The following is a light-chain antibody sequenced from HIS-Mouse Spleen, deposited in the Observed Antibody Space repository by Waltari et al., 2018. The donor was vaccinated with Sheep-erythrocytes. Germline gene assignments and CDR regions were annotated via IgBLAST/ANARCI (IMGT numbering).Light chain of an antibody. Sequence: SYELTQPPPVSLSPGQTARITCSGDALPQKYAYWYQQQSGQAPVLVIYEDSKRPSGIPERFSGSSSGTMATLTISGAQVEDEADYYCYSTDSSGNGVFGGGTKLTVL. J-gene: IGLJ2*01. CDR2: EDS. CDR3: YSTDSSGNGV. V-gene: IGLV3-10*01. CDR1: ALPQKY.